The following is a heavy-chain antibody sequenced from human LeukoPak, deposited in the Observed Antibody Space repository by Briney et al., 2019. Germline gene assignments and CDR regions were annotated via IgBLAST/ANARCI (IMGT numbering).Heavy chain of an antibody. CDR1: GFTFSSYL. CDR2: INSDGSST. J-gene: IGHJ4*02. CDR3: ARLGSQGGVAALDY. V-gene: IGHV3-74*01. Sequence: GGSLRLSCAASGFTFSSYLMHWVRQAPGKGLVWVSRINSDGSSTSYADSVKGRFTISRDNAKNTLYLQMNSLRAEDTAVYYCARLGSQGGVAALDYWGQGTLVTVSS. D-gene: IGHD6-25*01.